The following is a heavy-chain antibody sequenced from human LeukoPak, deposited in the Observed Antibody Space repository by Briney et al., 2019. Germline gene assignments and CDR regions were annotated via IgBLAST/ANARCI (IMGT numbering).Heavy chain of an antibody. Sequence: PSETLSLTCAVYGGSFSGYYWSWIRQPPGKGLEWIGEINHSGSTNYNPSLKSRVTISVDTSKNQFSLKLSSVTAADTAVYYCARETHNGVSRWGQGTLVTVSS. D-gene: IGHD2-8*01. J-gene: IGHJ4*02. CDR1: GGSFSGYY. CDR2: INHSGST. CDR3: ARETHNGVSR. V-gene: IGHV4-34*01.